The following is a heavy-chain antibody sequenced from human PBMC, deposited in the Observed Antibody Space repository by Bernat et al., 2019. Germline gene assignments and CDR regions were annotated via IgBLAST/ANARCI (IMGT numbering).Heavy chain of an antibody. V-gene: IGHV3-33*01. D-gene: IGHD6-13*01. CDR3: ARSIAAAGDWFDP. Sequence: QVQLVESGGGVVQPGRSLRLSCAASGFTFSSYGMHWVRQAPGKGLEWVAVIWYDGSNKYYADSVKGRFTISRDNSKNTLYLQMNSLRAEGTAVYYCARSIAAAGDWFDPWGQGTLVTVSS. CDR1: GFTFSSYG. CDR2: IWYDGSNK. J-gene: IGHJ5*02.